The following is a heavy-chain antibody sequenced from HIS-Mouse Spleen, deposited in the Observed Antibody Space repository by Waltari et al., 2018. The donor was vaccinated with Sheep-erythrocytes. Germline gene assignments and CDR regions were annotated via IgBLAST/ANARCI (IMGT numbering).Heavy chain of an antibody. CDR1: GGSISSSSYY. CDR2: IYYSGST. J-gene: IGHJ4*02. V-gene: IGHV4-39*01. CDR3: ARHKDTAMVHFDY. D-gene: IGHD5-18*01. Sequence: QLQLQESGPGLVKPSETLSLTCTVSGGSISSSSYYWGWIRQPPGKGLEWIGSIYYSGSTYYNPSLKGRVTISVETSKNQFSLKLSSVTAADTAVYYCARHKDTAMVHFDYWGQGTLVTVSS.